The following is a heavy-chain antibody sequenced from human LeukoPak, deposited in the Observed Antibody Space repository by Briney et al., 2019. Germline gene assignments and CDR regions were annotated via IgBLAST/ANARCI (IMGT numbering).Heavy chain of an antibody. D-gene: IGHD3-22*01. V-gene: IGHV3-48*03. Sequence: PGGSLRLSCAASGFTFSSYEMNWVRQAPGKGLEWVSYISSSGSIIYYADSVKGRFTISRDNAKNSLYLQMNSLRAEDTAVYYCAGDKYYYENSGQQFDYWGQGTLVTVSS. CDR3: AGDKYYYENSGQQFDY. CDR2: ISSSGSII. J-gene: IGHJ4*02. CDR1: GFTFSSYE.